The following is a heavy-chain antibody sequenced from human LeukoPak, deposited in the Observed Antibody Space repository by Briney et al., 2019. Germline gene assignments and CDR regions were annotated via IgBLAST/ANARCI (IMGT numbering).Heavy chain of an antibody. J-gene: IGHJ4*02. D-gene: IGHD3-10*01. V-gene: IGHV4-31*11. CDR3: AARPLLWFGELQDY. CDR1: GASIASHSW. Sequence: SETLSLTCAVSGASIASHSWWSWIRQHPGKGLEWIGYIYYSGSTYYNPSLKSRVTISVDTSKNQFSLKLSSVTAADTAVYYCAARPLLWFGELQDYWGQGTLVAVSS. CDR2: IYYSGST.